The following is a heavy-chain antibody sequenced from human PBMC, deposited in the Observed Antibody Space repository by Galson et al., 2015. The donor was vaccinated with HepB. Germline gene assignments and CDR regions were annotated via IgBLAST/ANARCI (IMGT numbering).Heavy chain of an antibody. D-gene: IGHD3-3*01. CDR1: GYTFTSYD. J-gene: IGHJ5*02. Sequence: SVKVSCKASGYTFTSYDINWVRQATGQGLEWMGWMNPNSGNTGYAQKFQGRVTMTRNTSISTAYMELSSLRSEDTAVYYCARGLPALLGFLEWLSPNTTPELGVGFGPWGQGTLVTVSS. CDR3: ARGLPALLGFLEWLSPNTTPELGVGFGP. V-gene: IGHV1-8*01. CDR2: MNPNSGNT.